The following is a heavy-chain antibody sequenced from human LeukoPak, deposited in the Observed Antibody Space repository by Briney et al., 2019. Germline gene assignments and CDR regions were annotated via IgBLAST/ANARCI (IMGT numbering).Heavy chain of an antibody. V-gene: IGHV3-30*04. D-gene: IGHD6-19*01. CDR1: GFTFRSYA. J-gene: IGHJ4*02. Sequence: GGSLRLSCAASGFTFRSYAMHWVRQAPGKGLEWVAVISYDGSNKYYADSVKGRFTISRDNSKNTLYLQMNSLRAEDTAVYYCVRASSSSGWFDYWGQGTLVTVSS. CDR3: VRASSSSGWFDY. CDR2: ISYDGSNK.